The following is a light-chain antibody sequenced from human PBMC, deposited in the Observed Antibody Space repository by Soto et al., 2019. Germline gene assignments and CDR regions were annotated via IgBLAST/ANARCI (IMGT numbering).Light chain of an antibody. CDR2: DAS. Sequence: VLTQSPATLSLSRGERATLSCRASQNIANYVAWCQQRPGQAPRLLIYDASTRPTGIPARFSGSGSGTDFTLTISRLEPEDFAVYYCQQYGSSPRTFGQGTKVDIK. V-gene: IGKV3-20*01. CDR1: QNIANY. J-gene: IGKJ1*01. CDR3: QQYGSSPRT.